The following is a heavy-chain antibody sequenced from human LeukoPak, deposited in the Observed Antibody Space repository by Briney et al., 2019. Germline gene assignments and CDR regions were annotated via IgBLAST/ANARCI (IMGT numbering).Heavy chain of an antibody. V-gene: IGHV3-66*01. Sequence: PGGSLRLSCAASGFTVSSDYMSWVRQAPGKGLEWVSVIYSGGSTYYADSVKGRFTISRDNSKNTLYLQMNSLRAEDTAVYYCARPGYYYGMDVWGQGTTVTVSS. CDR2: IYSGGST. CDR3: ARPGYYYGMDV. J-gene: IGHJ6*02. CDR1: GFTVSSDY.